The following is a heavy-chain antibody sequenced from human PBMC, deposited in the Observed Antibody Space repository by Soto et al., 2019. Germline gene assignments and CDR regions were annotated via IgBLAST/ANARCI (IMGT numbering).Heavy chain of an antibody. CDR2: IIPILGIA. Sequence: ASVKVSCKASGGTFSSYTISWVRQAPGQGLEWMGRIIPILGIANYAQKFQGRVTITADKSTSTAYMELSSLRSEDTAVYYCVRAGSSSAYYYYYMDVWGKGTTVTVS. V-gene: IGHV1-69*02. CDR3: VRAGSSSAYYYYYMDV. D-gene: IGHD6-6*01. J-gene: IGHJ6*03. CDR1: GGTFSSYT.